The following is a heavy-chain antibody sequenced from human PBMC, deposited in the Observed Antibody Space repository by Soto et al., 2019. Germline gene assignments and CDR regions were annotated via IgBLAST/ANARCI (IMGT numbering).Heavy chain of an antibody. CDR2: IYYGGST. CDR3: ARHYDFWSGYSVFDY. V-gene: IGHV4-59*08. J-gene: IGHJ4*02. D-gene: IGHD3-3*01. Sequence: PSETLSLTCTVSGGSISPYYWSWIRQPPGKGLEWVGYIYYGGSTSYNPSLKSRVTISVDRSKNQFSLKLSSVTAADTAVYYCARHYDFWSGYSVFDYWGQGTLVTVSS. CDR1: GGSISPYY.